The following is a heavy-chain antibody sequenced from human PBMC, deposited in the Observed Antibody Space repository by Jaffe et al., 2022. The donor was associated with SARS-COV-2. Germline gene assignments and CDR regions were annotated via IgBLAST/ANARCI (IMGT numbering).Heavy chain of an antibody. CDR1: GFTFTSSA. Sequence: QMQLVQSGPEVKKPGTSVKVSCKASGFTFTSSAMQWVRQARGQRLEWIGWIVVGSGNTNYAQKFQERVTITRDMSTSTAYMELSSLRSEDTAVYYCAVGADYGDSTYYYGMDVWGQGTTVTVSS. V-gene: IGHV1-58*02. D-gene: IGHD4-17*01. CDR2: IVVGSGNT. J-gene: IGHJ6*02. CDR3: AVGADYGDSTYYYGMDV.